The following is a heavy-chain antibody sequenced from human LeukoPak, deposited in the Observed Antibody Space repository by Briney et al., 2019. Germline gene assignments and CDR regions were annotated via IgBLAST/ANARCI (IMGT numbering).Heavy chain of an antibody. CDR2: ISVSGYST. D-gene: IGHD6-13*01. J-gene: IGHJ4*02. CDR1: GFTFSSYA. CDR3: AKHQSSSLPKTYYFDY. Sequence: GGSLRLSCAASGFTFSSYAMSWVRQAPGKGLEWVSAISVSGYSTYYADSVKGRFTISRDNSKNTLYLQMNSLRAEDTAVYYCAKHQSSSLPKTYYFDYWGQGTLVTVSS. V-gene: IGHV3-23*01.